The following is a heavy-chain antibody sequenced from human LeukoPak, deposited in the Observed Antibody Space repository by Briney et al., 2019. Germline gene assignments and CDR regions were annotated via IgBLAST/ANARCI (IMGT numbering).Heavy chain of an antibody. J-gene: IGHJ4*02. CDR2: IYYSGST. Sequence: PSETLSLTCTVSGGSISSYYWSWIRQPPGKGREWIGYIYYSGSTNYNPSLKSRVTISVDTSKNQFSLKLSSVTAADTAVYYCARHAAVVFYFDYWGQGTLVTVSS. D-gene: IGHD6-19*01. CDR3: ARHAAVVFYFDY. CDR1: GGSISSYY. V-gene: IGHV4-59*08.